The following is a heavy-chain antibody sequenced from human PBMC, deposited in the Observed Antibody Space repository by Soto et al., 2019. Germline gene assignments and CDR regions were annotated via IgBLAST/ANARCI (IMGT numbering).Heavy chain of an antibody. D-gene: IGHD2-15*01. CDR1: GFTFSSYA. Sequence: EVQLLESGGGLVQPGGSLRLSCAASGFTFSSYAMSWVRQAPGKGLEWVSAISGSGGSTYYADSVKGRFTISRDNSYYTLYLQMNSLRAEVTAVYYCAKGPVGYCSGGSCYPPGYYYYGMDVWCQGSTVTVSS. CDR2: ISGSGGST. V-gene: IGHV3-23*01. CDR3: AKGPVGYCSGGSCYPPGYYYYGMDV. J-gene: IGHJ6*02.